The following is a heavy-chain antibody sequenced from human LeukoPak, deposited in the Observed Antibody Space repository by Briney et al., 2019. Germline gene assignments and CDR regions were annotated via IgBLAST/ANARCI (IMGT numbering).Heavy chain of an antibody. CDR1: GVSISSHY. CDR3: ATIKRGSIFGYFDF. Sequence: SETLSLTCTVSGVSISSHYWSWIRQPPGKGLEWIAYLFDSVNTKDNPSLQSRLTLSADTSKNQFSLRLSSVTAADTAVYYCATIKRGSIFGYFDFWGQGIKVTVSS. J-gene: IGHJ4*02. CDR2: LFDSVNT. V-gene: IGHV4-59*11. D-gene: IGHD5-18*01.